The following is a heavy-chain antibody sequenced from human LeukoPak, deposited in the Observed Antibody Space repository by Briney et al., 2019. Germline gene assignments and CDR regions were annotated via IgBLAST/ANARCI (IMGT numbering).Heavy chain of an antibody. CDR3: ARVAYGSGSYYPDYYMDV. CDR2: ISSSSSYI. V-gene: IGHV3-21*01. J-gene: IGHJ6*03. Sequence: GGSLRLSCAASGFSFSIYSMNWVRQAPGKGLEWVSYISSSSSYIYYADSVKGRFTISRENAKNSLYLQMNSLRAEDTAVYYCARVAYGSGSYYPDYYMDVWGKGTTVIVSS. CDR1: GFSFSIYS. D-gene: IGHD3-10*01.